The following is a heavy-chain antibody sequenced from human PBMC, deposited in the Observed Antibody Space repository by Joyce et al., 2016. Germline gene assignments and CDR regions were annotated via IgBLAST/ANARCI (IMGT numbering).Heavy chain of an antibody. D-gene: IGHD3-9*01. J-gene: IGHJ4*02. V-gene: IGHV1-69*12. CDR2: IIPLSATP. CDR1: GGTFSNYV. Sequence: QVQLVQSGAEVKKPGSSVEVSCKVSGGTFSNYVINWIRQGPGQGLEWMGDIIPLSATPKYAQKFQGRLTITADESTTTVSMKLSSLRSEDTAVYYCARGGTYYDIVTGYSHFDYWGQGALVTVSS. CDR3: ARGGTYYDIVTGYSHFDY.